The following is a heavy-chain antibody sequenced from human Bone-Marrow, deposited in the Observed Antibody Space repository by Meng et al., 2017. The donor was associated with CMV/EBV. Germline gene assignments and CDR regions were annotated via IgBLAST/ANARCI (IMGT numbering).Heavy chain of an antibody. CDR2: INPNSGGT. J-gene: IGHJ3*02. Sequence: ASVKVSCKASGHTFTSYAMNWVRQAPGQGLEWMGWINPNSGGTNYAQKFQGRVTMTRDTSISTAYMELSRLRSDDTAVYYCARGYCSSTSCYRASYAFDIWGQGTMVTVSS. CDR3: ARGYCSSTSCYRASYAFDI. V-gene: IGHV1-2*02. CDR1: GHTFTSYA. D-gene: IGHD2-2*01.